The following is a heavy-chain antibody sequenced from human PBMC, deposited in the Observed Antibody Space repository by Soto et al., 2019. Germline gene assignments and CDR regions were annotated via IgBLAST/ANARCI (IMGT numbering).Heavy chain of an antibody. D-gene: IGHD1-7*01. Sequence: RLSCAASRFTFSTYNMNWVLQAPGKGLEWVSYISSTGSTIHDTDSVKGRFTISRDNAKNSLYLQMNSLRDEDTSVYYCARVYNGNSDFDYWGQGTMVTVSS. CDR1: RFTFSTYN. CDR3: ARVYNGNSDFDY. J-gene: IGHJ4*02. V-gene: IGHV3-48*02. CDR2: ISSTGSTI.